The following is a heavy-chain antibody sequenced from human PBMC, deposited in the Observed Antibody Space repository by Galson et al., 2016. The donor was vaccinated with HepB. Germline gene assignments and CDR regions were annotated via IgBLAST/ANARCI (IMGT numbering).Heavy chain of an antibody. V-gene: IGHV3-7*03. D-gene: IGHD3-9*01. CDR3: ARDVDVATYDT. CDR2: INTDGSAK. CDR1: GFTFSNYW. Sequence: SLRLSCAASGFTFSNYWISWVRQAPGKGLEWVANINTDGSAKFYVDSVKGRFTISRDNAKNSLYLEMNSLRDGDTAMYYCARDVDVATYDTWGQGTMVTVSS. J-gene: IGHJ3*02.